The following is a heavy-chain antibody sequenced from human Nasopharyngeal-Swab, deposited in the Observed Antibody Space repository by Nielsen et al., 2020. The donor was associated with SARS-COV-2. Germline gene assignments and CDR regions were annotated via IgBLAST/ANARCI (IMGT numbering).Heavy chain of an antibody. V-gene: IGHV3-23*01. D-gene: IGHD3-10*01. CDR3: AKKGQWFGESWTFDY. Sequence: GESLNISCAASGFTFSSYAMRWVRQAPGKGLEWVSTISGSGGRTYYADSVKGRFTSSRDNSKNTLYLQMNSLRAEDTAVYYCAKKGQWFGESWTFDYWGQGTLVTVSS. CDR2: ISGSGGRT. J-gene: IGHJ4*02. CDR1: GFTFSSYA.